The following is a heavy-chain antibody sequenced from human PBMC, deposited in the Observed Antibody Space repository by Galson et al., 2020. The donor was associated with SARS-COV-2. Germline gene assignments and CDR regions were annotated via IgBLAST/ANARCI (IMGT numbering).Heavy chain of an antibody. J-gene: IGHJ4*02. CDR2: ISGSGGST. V-gene: IGHV3-23*01. CDR3: AKDISSGYYGGDY. CDR1: GFTFSSYA. D-gene: IGHD3-22*01. Sequence: TGGSLRLSCAASGFTFSSYAMSWVRQAPGKGLEWVSAISGSGGSTYYADSVKGRFTISRDNSKNTLYLQMNSLRAEDTAVYYCAKDISSGYYGGDYWGQGTLVTVSS.